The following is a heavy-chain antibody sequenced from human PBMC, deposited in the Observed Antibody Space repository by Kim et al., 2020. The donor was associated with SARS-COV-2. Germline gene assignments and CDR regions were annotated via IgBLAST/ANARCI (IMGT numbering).Heavy chain of an antibody. D-gene: IGHD3-10*01. V-gene: IGHV3-21*01. J-gene: IGHJ4*02. CDR3: ARGNVGSYLYPY. Sequence: GGSLRLSCAASGFTFSNYNMNWVRQPPGKGLEWVSSISSSSSYIYYADSVKGRFTISRDNAENSLYLQMNSLRAEDTAVYYCARGNVGSYLYPYWGQGTLVTVSS. CDR1: GFTFSNYN. CDR2: ISSSSSYI.